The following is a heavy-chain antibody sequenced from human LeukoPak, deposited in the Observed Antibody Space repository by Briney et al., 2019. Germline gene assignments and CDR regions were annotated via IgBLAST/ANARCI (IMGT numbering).Heavy chain of an antibody. CDR1: GGSISSGGYS. Sequence: SQTLSLTCAVSGGSISSGGYSWSWIRQPPGKGLEWIGYIYHSGSTYYNPSLKSRVTISADRSKNQFSLKLSSVTAADTAVYYCARAHKDYYGSGSYHFDYWGQGTLVTVSS. CDR3: ARAHKDYYGSGSYHFDY. D-gene: IGHD3-10*01. V-gene: IGHV4-30-2*01. J-gene: IGHJ4*02. CDR2: IYHSGST.